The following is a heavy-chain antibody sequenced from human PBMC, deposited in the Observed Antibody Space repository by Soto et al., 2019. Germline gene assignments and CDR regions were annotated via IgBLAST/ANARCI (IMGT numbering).Heavy chain of an antibody. CDR3: VRVRCSGTSCSRGWYFDL. CDR1: GFTFSSYW. D-gene: IGHD2-15*01. V-gene: IGHV3-7*01. J-gene: IGHJ2*01. Sequence: EVQLVESGGGLVQPGGSLRLSCAASGFTFSSYWMSWVRQAPGTGLEWVANIKQDGSEKYYVDSMKGRVTISRDNAKNSLVLQMNSLIAEDTAVYYCVRVRCSGTSCSRGWYFDLWGRGPIVTVSS. CDR2: IKQDGSEK.